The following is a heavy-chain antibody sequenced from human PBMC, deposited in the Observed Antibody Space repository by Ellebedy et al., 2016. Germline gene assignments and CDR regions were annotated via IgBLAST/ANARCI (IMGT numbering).Heavy chain of an antibody. J-gene: IGHJ4*02. V-gene: IGHV5-10-1*01. CDR2: IDPRDSET. CDR3: ARHFGSLDAPDY. D-gene: IGHD3-3*01. Sequence: GESLKISXRGSGYSFTTYWITWVRQMPGKGLEWVGTIDPRDSETRYGPSFQGHVTISSDKSINTAYLQWSSLKASDTAMYFCARHFGSLDAPDYWGQGTLVTVSS. CDR1: GYSFTTYW.